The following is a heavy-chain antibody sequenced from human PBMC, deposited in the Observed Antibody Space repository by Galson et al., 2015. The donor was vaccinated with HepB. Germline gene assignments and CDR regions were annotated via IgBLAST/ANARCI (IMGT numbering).Heavy chain of an antibody. D-gene: IGHD3-16*01. CDR1: GSSISTTYW. Sequence: SLTCAVSGSSISTTYWWSWVRQPPGKGLEWIGDIYHSGRTNYNPSLRNRLTISVDKSKNQFSLKLTSVTAADTAVYYCARESTNTGGFDPGGQGTLVTVSS. CDR3: ARESTNTGGFDP. V-gene: IGHV4-4*02. CDR2: IYHSGRT. J-gene: IGHJ5*02.